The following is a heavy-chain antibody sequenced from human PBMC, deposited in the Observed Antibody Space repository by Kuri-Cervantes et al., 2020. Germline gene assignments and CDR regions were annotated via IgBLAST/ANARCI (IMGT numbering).Heavy chain of an antibody. CDR2: INPNSGGT. Sequence: ASVKVTCKASGYTFTGYYMHWVRQAPGQGLEGMGWINPNSGGTNYAQKFQGRVTMTRDTSINTAYMELSSLRSDDTAVYYCARGYCTNGVCYTGRFDYWGQGTLVTVSS. V-gene: IGHV1-2*02. CDR3: ARGYCTNGVCYTGRFDY. J-gene: IGHJ4*02. D-gene: IGHD2-8*01. CDR1: GYTFTGYY.